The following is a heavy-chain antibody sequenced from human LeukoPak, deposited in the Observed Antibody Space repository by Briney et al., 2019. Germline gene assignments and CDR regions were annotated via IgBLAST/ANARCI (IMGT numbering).Heavy chain of an antibody. Sequence: ASVKLSCKASGGTFSSYAISWVRRAPGQGLEWMGGIIPIFGTANYAQKFQGRVTITADESTSTAYMELSSLRSEDTAVYYCARDCWGGYSGYEKRPQPGIAVAALYSDYYYGMDVWGQGTTVTVSS. D-gene: IGHD5-12*01. J-gene: IGHJ6*02. CDR2: IIPIFGTA. V-gene: IGHV1-69*13. CDR1: GGTFSSYA. CDR3: ARDCWGGYSGYEKRPQPGIAVAALYSDYYYGMDV.